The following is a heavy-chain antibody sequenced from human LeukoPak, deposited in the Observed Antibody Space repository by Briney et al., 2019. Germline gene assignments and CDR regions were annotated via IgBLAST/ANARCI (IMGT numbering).Heavy chain of an antibody. V-gene: IGHV3-30*18. D-gene: IGHD4-17*01. CDR3: AKDQAAFGDYDFDY. J-gene: IGHJ4*02. Sequence: GGSLRLSCAASGFTFSNYCMHWVRQAPGKGVEWMGVISSDGSNTHYADCVKGGITISRENSKNTMYMQMDRLRADATAVYYCAKDQAAFGDYDFDYWGQGTLVTVST. CDR1: GFTFSNYC. CDR2: ISSDGSNT.